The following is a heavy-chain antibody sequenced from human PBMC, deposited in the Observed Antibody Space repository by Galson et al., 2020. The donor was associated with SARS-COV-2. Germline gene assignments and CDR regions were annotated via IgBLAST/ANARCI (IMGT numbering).Heavy chain of an antibody. D-gene: IGHD6-13*01. CDR1: GGSISSYY. J-gene: IGHJ6*02. V-gene: IGHV4-59*01. CDR2: IYYSGST. CDR3: ARDAGTQNYGMDV. Sequence: ETSETLSLTCTVSGGSISSYYWSWIRQPPGKGLEWIGYIYYSGSTNYNPSLKSRVTISVDTSKNQFSLKLSSVTAADTAVYYCARDAGTQNYGMDVWGQGTTVTVSS.